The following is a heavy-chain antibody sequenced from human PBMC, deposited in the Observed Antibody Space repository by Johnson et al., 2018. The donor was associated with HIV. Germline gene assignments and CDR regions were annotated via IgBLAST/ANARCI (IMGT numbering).Heavy chain of an antibody. V-gene: IGHV3-30*04. D-gene: IGHD1-1*01. CDR3: AKASHWAFDI. CDR1: GFSFSYYA. Sequence: QVQLVESGGGVVQPGRSLRLSCAASGFSFSYYAMHWVRQAPGKGLEWVAVIWYDGREKDYADSVKGRFTISRDNSKNTLYLQMNSLSGEDTAVYYCAKASHWAFDIWGQGTMVTVSS. CDR2: IWYDGREK. J-gene: IGHJ3*02.